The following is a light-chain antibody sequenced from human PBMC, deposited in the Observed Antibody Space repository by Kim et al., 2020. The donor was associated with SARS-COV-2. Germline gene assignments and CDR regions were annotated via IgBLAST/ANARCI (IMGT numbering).Light chain of an antibody. J-gene: IGKJ5*01. CDR1: QGINND. CDR2: GAS. Sequence: DIQMTQSPSSLSASVGDRVTITCRASQGINNDLVWFQQKPGKAPKSLIYGASSLQSGVPSKFSGSGSGTDFTLTISSLQPEDFATYYCQQYKSYPITFGQGTRLEIK. CDR3: QQYKSYPIT. V-gene: IGKV1-16*02.